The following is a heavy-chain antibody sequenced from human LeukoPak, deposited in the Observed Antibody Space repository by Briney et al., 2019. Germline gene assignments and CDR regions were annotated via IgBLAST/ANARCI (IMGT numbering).Heavy chain of an antibody. Sequence: GGSLRLSCAASGFTFSGYTMNWVRQAPGKGLEWVSSITNNSSSIYYADSVKGRFTISRDNAKNTLYLQMNSLRAEDTAVYYCARSGYNWIDVIFFDYWGQGILVTVSS. CDR3: ARSGYNWIDVIFFDY. J-gene: IGHJ4*02. CDR2: ITNNSSSI. V-gene: IGHV3-21*01. CDR1: GFTFSGYT. D-gene: IGHD1-1*01.